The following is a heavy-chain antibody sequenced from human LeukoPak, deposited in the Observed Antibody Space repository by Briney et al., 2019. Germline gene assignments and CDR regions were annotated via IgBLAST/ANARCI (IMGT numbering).Heavy chain of an antibody. J-gene: IGHJ4*02. V-gene: IGHV3-23*01. CDR1: GLTFSSYA. CDR3: AKDGLPGYFDWLLDYFDY. Sequence: PGGSLRLSCAASGLTFSSYAMNWVRQAPGKGLEWVSAISGSGGSTYYADSVKGRFTISRDNSKNTLYLQMNSLRAEDTAVYYCAKDGLPGYFDWLLDYFDYWGQGTLVTVSS. D-gene: IGHD3-9*01. CDR2: ISGSGGST.